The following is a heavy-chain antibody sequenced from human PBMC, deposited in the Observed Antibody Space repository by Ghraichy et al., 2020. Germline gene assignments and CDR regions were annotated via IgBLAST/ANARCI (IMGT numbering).Heavy chain of an antibody. D-gene: IGHD6-19*01. V-gene: IGHV3-21*01. J-gene: IGHJ6*01. CDR2: ISSSSSYI. Sequence: GGSLRLSCAASGFTFSSYSMNWVRQAPGKGLEWVSSISSSSSYIYYADSVKGRFTISRDNAKNSLYLQMNSLRAEDTAVYYCAREGGIWEQWLVPGYYYGMDVWGQGTTVTVSS. CDR1: GFTFSSYS. CDR3: AREGGIWEQWLVPGYYYGMDV.